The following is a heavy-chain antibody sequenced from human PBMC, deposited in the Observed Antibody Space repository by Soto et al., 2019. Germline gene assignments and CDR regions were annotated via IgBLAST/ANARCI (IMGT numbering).Heavy chain of an antibody. Sequence: LGGPLSLSCELSGLIFSDFRMNWVRKAQGKGLEWVASIGSSGGYIFYADSVKGRFTISRDNAKKSLDLQINSLRAEDTAVYYCAREKKHQSLGGRFGMDVWGQGTTVTVSS. J-gene: IGHJ6*02. CDR1: GLIFSDFR. D-gene: IGHD2-2*01. CDR2: IGSSGGYI. V-gene: IGHV3-21*01. CDR3: AREKKHQSLGGRFGMDV.